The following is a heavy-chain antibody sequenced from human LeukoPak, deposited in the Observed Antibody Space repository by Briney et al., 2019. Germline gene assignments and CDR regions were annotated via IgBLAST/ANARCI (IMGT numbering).Heavy chain of an antibody. D-gene: IGHD3-3*01. V-gene: IGHV4-31*03. CDR2: IYYSGST. CDR3: AGFREWFLYYFDY. J-gene: IGHJ4*02. Sequence: SETLSLTCTVSGGSISSGGYYWSWIRQHPGKGLEWIGYIYYSGSTYYNPSLKSRVTISVDTSKNQFPLKLSSVTAADTAVYYCAGFREWFLYYFDYWGQGTLVTVSS. CDR1: GGSISSGGYY.